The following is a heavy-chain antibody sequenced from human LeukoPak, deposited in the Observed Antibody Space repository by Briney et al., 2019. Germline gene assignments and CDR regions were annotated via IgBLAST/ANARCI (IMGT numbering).Heavy chain of an antibody. V-gene: IGHV4-34*01. CDR3: ARGPSERYNESIVHYYFDY. J-gene: IGHJ4*02. CDR2: FNHSGST. Sequence: PSETLSLTCAIHGGAFSGYYWTWSRQPPGKGLEWIGEFNHSGSTTYNPSLKSRVTISVDTSKNQFSLKVNSVTAADTAIYYCARGPSERYNESIVHYYFDYWGQGTLVTVSS. D-gene: IGHD5-24*01. CDR1: GGAFSGYY.